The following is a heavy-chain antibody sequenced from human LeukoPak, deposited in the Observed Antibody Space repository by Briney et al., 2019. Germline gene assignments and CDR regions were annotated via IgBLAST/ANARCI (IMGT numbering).Heavy chain of an antibody. Sequence: GGSLRLSCAASGFTFSSYAMHWVRQAPGKGLEWVAVISYDGSNKYYTDSVKGRFTISRDNSKNTLYLQMNSLRAEDTAVYYCARGSYPYYFDYWGQGTLVTVSS. V-gene: IGHV3-30-3*01. CDR1: GFTFSSYA. D-gene: IGHD2-2*01. J-gene: IGHJ4*02. CDR3: ARGSYPYYFDY. CDR2: ISYDGSNK.